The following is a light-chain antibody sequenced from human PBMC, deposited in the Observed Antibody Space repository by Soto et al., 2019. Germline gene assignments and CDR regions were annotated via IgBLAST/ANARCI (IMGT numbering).Light chain of an antibody. V-gene: IGKV1-33*01. J-gene: IGKJ3*01. CDR1: QDISNY. Sequence: DIQMTQSPSSLSASVGDRVTITCQASQDISNYLNWYQQKPGKAPKLLIYAASNLETGVPSRFSGSGSGTDFTFTISSLQPEDIATYYCQQYDNLPLTFGPGTKVHIK. CDR3: QQYDNLPLT. CDR2: AAS.